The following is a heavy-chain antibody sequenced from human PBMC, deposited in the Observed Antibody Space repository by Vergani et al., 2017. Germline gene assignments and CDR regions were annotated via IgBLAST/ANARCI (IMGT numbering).Heavy chain of an antibody. CDR3: ARGGGFDAFDI. CDR2: INHSGST. Sequence: QVQLQQWGAGLLKPSETLSLTCAVYGGSFSGYYRSWIRQPPGKGMEWIGEINHSGSTNYNPSLKSRVTISVDTSKNQFSLKLSSVTAADTAVYYCARGGGFDAFDIWGQGTMVTVSS. CDR1: GGSFSGYY. J-gene: IGHJ3*02. V-gene: IGHV4-34*01.